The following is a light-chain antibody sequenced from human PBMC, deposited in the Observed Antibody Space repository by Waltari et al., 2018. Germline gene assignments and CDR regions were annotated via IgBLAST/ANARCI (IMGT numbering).Light chain of an antibody. CDR2: WAS. Sequence: DIVMTQSPDSLAVSLGERATINCKSSQSVLYSSNNKNYLAWYQQKPGQPPQLLIYWASTRESGVPDRFSGSGSGTDFTLTISSLRAEDVAVYYCQQYYSTPPITFGQGTRLEIK. CDR1: QSVLYSSNNKNY. CDR3: QQYYSTPPIT. J-gene: IGKJ5*01. V-gene: IGKV4-1*01.